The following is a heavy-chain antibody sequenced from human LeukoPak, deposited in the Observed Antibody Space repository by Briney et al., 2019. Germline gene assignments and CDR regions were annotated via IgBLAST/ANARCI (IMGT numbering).Heavy chain of an antibody. Sequence: PGGSLRLSCAASALTVSSNCMSWVRQAPGKGLEWVSFIYSGGNTYYADSVKGRFTISRDNSKNTVHPQMNSLRAEDTAMYYCARRAGDYSHPYDYWGQGTLVTVSS. CDR1: ALTVSSNC. J-gene: IGHJ4*02. D-gene: IGHD3-22*01. V-gene: IGHV3-53*01. CDR2: IYSGGNT. CDR3: ARRAGDYSHPYDY.